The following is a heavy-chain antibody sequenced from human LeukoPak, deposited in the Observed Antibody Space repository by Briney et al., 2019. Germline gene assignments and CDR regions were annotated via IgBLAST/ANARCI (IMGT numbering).Heavy chain of an antibody. J-gene: IGHJ4*02. V-gene: IGHV4-31*03. D-gene: IGHD3-22*01. CDR3: ARDPDSSGYHDY. Sequence: SETLSLTCTVSGGSISSGTYYWSSIRQHPGKGLEWIGYIYYSGSAYYNPSLKSRVTISVDTSKNQFSLNLSSVTAADTAVYYCARDPDSSGYHDYWGQGTLVTVSS. CDR1: GGSISSGTYY. CDR2: IYYSGSA.